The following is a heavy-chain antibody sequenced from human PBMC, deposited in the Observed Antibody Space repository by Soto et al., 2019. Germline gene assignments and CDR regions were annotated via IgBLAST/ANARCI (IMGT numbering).Heavy chain of an antibody. V-gene: IGHV1-8*01. Sequence: QVQLVQSGAELKKPGASVKVSCKASGYTFTSYDINWVRQATGQGLEWLGWMNPNSGNTGYAQKFQGRVTMTRNTXIGTAHMELSSLRSEDTAVYYCASAIAVASTGFDYWGQGTLVTVSS. J-gene: IGHJ4*02. CDR1: GYTFTSYD. CDR2: MNPNSGNT. CDR3: ASAIAVASTGFDY. D-gene: IGHD6-19*01.